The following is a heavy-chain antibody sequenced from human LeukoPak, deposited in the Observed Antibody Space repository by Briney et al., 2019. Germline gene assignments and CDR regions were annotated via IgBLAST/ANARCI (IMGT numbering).Heavy chain of an antibody. J-gene: IGHJ6*03. CDR1: GFIFSNYG. Sequence: GGTLRLSCAASGFIFSNYGMSWVRQAPGKGLEWVSAISGSGGSTYYADSVKGRFTISRDNSKNTLYLQMNSLRAEDTAVYYCAKRGGVATIKYYYYMDVWGKGTTVTISS. D-gene: IGHD5-24*01. V-gene: IGHV3-23*01. CDR3: AKRGGVATIKYYYYMDV. CDR2: ISGSGGST.